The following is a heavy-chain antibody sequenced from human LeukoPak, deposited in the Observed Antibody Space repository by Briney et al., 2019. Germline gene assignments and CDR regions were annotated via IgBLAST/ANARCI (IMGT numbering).Heavy chain of an antibody. V-gene: IGHV1-18*01. Sequence: ASVEVSCKASGYTFTSYGISWVRQAPGQGLEWMGWISAYNGNTNYAQKLQGRVTMTTDTSTSTAYMELRSLRSDDTAVYYCARDEPVATIAMGGDYWGQGTLVTVSS. CDR1: GYTFTSYG. J-gene: IGHJ4*02. D-gene: IGHD5-12*01. CDR3: ARDEPVATIAMGGDY. CDR2: ISAYNGNT.